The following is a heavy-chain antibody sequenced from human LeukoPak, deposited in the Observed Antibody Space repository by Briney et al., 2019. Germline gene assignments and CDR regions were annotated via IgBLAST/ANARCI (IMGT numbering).Heavy chain of an antibody. D-gene: IGHD3-9*01. V-gene: IGHV1-69*01. J-gene: IGHJ4*02. CDR1: GGTFSSYA. CDR3: ARHRGILTGYYNGGIDY. Sequence: ASVKVSCKASGGTFSSYAISWVRQAPGQGLEWMGGIIPIFGTANYAQKFQGRVTITADESTSTAYMELSSLRSDDTAVYYCARHRGILTGYYNGGIDYWGQGTLVTVSS. CDR2: IIPIFGTA.